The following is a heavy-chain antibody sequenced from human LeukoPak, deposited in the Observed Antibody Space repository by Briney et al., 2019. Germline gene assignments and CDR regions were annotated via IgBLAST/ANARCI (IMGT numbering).Heavy chain of an antibody. J-gene: IGHJ4*02. CDR3: AKEISGIFGGVIAASDY. D-gene: IGHD3-16*02. V-gene: IGHV3-9*01. CDR1: GFTFDDYA. CDR2: ISWNSGSI. Sequence: GGSLRLSWAASGFTFDDYAMHWVRQAPGKGLEWVSGISWNSGSIGYADSVKGRFTISRDNAKNSLYLQMNSLRAEDTALYYCAKEISGIFGGVIAASDYWGQGTLVTVSS.